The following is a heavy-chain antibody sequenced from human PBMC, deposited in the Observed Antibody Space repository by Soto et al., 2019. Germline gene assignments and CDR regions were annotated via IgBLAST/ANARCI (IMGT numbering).Heavy chain of an antibody. CDR2: IYPGDSDN. D-gene: IGHD2-15*01. J-gene: IGHJ5*02. Sequence: PGESLKISFKGPGYSFPSYWIGWVRQMPGKGPEWMVIIYPGDSDNIYSPSFQGQVTISADKSISTDYLQWSSLKAADTAMYYCARHSVSGGVVVVAASENRFDPWGQGTLVTVSS. CDR3: ARHSVSGGVVVVAASENRFDP. V-gene: IGHV5-51*01. CDR1: GYSFPSYW.